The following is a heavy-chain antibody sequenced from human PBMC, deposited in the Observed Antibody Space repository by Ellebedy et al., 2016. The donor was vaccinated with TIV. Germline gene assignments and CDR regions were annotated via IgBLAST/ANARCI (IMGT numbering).Heavy chain of an antibody. CDR2: IKQDGSVK. D-gene: IGHD2-21*01. CDR3: GREVGGGGAY. CDR1: GFTFSSYW. V-gene: IGHV3-7*01. J-gene: IGHJ4*02. Sequence: GGSLRLSXAASGFTFSSYWMNWVRQAPGKGLEWVANIKQDGSVKYYVDSVKGRFTISRDNAKNSLYLQMNSLRPEDTAVYYCGREVGGGGAYWGQGTLVTVSS.